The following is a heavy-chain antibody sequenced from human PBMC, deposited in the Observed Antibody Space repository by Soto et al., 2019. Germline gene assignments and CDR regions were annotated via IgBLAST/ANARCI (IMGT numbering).Heavy chain of an antibody. CDR2: ISYDGSNK. CDR3: AKVNVHYDFWSGYYYTGGDYYGMDV. V-gene: IGHV3-30*18. J-gene: IGHJ6*02. CDR1: GFTFSSYG. Sequence: PGGSLRLSCAASGFTFSSYGMHWVRQAPGKGLEWVAVISYDGSNKYYADSVKGRFTISRDNSKNTLYLQMNILRAEDTAVYYCAKVNVHYDFWSGYYYTGGDYYGMDVWGQGTTVTVSS. D-gene: IGHD3-3*01.